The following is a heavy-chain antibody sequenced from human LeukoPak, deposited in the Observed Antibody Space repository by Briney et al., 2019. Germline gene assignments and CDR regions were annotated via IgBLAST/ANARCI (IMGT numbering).Heavy chain of an antibody. CDR1: GFTVSSNY. CDR2: IYSGGST. D-gene: IGHD3-22*01. CDR3: ARDPDYNDSA. Sequence: GGSLGLSCAASGFTVSSNYMSWVRQAPGKGLEWVSVIYSGGSTYYADSVKGRFTISRDNSKNTLYLQMNSLRADDTAVYYCARDPDYNDSAWGQGTLVTVSS. V-gene: IGHV3-53*01. J-gene: IGHJ4*02.